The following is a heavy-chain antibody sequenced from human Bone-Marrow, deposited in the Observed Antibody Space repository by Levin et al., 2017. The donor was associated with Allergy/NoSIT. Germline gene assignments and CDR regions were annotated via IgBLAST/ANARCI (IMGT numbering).Heavy chain of an antibody. CDR3: ASRLFWFDP. V-gene: IGHV3-7*01. CDR1: GLTFNYYW. J-gene: IGHJ5*02. CDR2: IKQDGSEK. D-gene: IGHD2-15*01. Sequence: GESLKISCVASGLTFNYYWMNWVRLAPGKGLEWVANIKQDGSEKNYVDSVKGRFTISRDNTKNSLYLQMNSLRAEDTAVYFCASRLFWFDPWGQGTLVTVSS.